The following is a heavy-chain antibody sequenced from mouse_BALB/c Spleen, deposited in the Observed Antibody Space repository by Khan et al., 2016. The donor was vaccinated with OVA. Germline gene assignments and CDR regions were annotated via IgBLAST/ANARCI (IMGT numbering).Heavy chain of an antibody. CDR1: GYPLTSYW. V-gene: IGHV1-69*02. CDR3: SLSFLCVSCTWFAY. D-gene: IGHD6-2*01. CDR2: IATADSYT. J-gene: IGHJ3*01. Sequence: QVQLKESGAELVKPGASVKLSCKASGYPLTSYWLHWVKQRPGKGLEWIGEIATADSYTKYNQKFKGKATLNVDKSSSNTYMKLSSLTSEDSAVFSCSLSFLCVSCTWFAYWGQGTLFTVSA.